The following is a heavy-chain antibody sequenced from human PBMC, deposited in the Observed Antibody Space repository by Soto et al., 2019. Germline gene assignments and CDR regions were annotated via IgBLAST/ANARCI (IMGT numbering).Heavy chain of an antibody. Sequence: ASVKVSCKASGYTFTSYGISWVRQAPGQGLEWMGWISAYNGNTNYAQKLQGRVTMTTDTSTSTAYMELRSLRSDDTAVYYCARNLNSYSSSIFPGNHWGQGTLVTVSS. V-gene: IGHV1-18*01. CDR2: ISAYNGNT. J-gene: IGHJ5*02. CDR3: ARNLNSYSSSIFPGNH. CDR1: GYTFTSYG. D-gene: IGHD6-6*01.